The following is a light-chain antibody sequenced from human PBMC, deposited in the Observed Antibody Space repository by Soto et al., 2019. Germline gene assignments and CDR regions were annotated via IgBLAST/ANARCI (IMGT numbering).Light chain of an antibody. J-gene: IGLJ1*01. CDR1: TNDVGGFNY. CDR3: TSYAGNSNYV. V-gene: IGLV2-8*01. CDR2: EVD. Sequence: ALTQPPSASGSAGQSVTISCTGPTNDVGGFNYVSWYQQHPGRVPKLIIYEVDKRPSGVPDRFSGSKSGNTASLTVSGLQADDEADYYCTSYAGNSNYVFGTGTKVTV.